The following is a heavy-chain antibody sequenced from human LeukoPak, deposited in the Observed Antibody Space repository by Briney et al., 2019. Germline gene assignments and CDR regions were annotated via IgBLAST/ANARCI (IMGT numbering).Heavy chain of an antibody. V-gene: IGHV4-59*12. CDR3: ARGSARLGPFDY. D-gene: IGHD3/OR15-3a*01. Sequence: SETLSLTCTVSGVSISSYYWTWIRQPPGKGLEWIGYIYYTGSTNYNPSLKSRVTISVDTSKNQFSLKLSSVTAADTAVYYCARGSARLGPFDYWGQGTLVTVSS. J-gene: IGHJ4*02. CDR1: GVSISSYY. CDR2: IYYTGST.